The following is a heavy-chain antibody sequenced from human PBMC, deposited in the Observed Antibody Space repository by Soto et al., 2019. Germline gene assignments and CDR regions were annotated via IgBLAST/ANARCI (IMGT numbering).Heavy chain of an antibody. Sequence: GGSLRLSCAASGFTFSSYEMNWVRQAPGKGLEWVSYISSSGSTIYYADSVKGRFTISRDNAKNSLYLQMNSLRAEDTAVYYCARETRRRQLGFYYYYGMDVWGQGTTVTVSS. CDR1: GFTFSSYE. CDR2: ISSSGSTI. V-gene: IGHV3-48*03. D-gene: IGHD6-13*01. J-gene: IGHJ6*02. CDR3: ARETRRRQLGFYYYYGMDV.